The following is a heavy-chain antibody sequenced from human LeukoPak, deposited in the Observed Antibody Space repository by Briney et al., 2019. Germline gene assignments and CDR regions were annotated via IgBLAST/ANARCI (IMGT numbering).Heavy chain of an antibody. CDR2: ISGSGGNT. V-gene: IGHV3-23*01. J-gene: IGHJ5*02. D-gene: IGHD1-26*01. Sequence: GGSLRLSCVASGFTFSTYAMSWVRQGPGKGLEWLSGISGSGGNTHYADSVKGRFIISRDNSKNTVYLQMNILRADDTAVYYCAKLEVGATHFDLWGQGTLVSVSS. CDR1: GFTFSTYA. CDR3: AKLEVGATHFDL.